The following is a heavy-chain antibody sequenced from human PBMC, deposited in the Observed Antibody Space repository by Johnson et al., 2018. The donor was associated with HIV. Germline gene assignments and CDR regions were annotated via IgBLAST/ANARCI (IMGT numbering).Heavy chain of an antibody. CDR2: ISYDGSNK. Sequence: QMQLVESGGGVVQPGRSLRLSCAASGFTFSSYGMHWVRQAPGKGLEWVAVISYDGSNKYYADSVKGRFTISRDNSKNSLYLQMSSLRAEDTALYYCAKDRAVARWDAFDIWGQGTMVTVSS. V-gene: IGHV3-30*18. D-gene: IGHD6-19*01. J-gene: IGHJ3*02. CDR1: GFTFSSYG. CDR3: AKDRAVARWDAFDI.